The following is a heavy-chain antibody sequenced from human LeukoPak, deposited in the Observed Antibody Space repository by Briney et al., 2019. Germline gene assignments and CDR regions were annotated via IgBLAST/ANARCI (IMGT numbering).Heavy chain of an antibody. V-gene: IGHV7-4-1*02. D-gene: IGHD6-13*01. J-gene: IGHJ4*02. CDR1: GYTFTSYA. Sequence: ASVKGSCKASGYTFTSYAINWVRQAPGQGLEWMGWINTNTGNPTYAQGFTGRFVFSLDTSVSTAYLQISSLKAEDTAVYYCARGSALPFAIAAAGNGDYWGQGTLVTVSS. CDR2: INTNTGNP. CDR3: ARGSALPFAIAAAGNGDY.